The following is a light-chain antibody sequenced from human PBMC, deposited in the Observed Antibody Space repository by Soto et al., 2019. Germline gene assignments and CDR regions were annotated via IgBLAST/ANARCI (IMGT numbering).Light chain of an antibody. Sequence: QSALTQPASVSGSPGQSITISCTGTSSDVGGYNYVSWYQQHPGKAPKLMIYDVSNRPSGVSNRFSGSKSGNTASLTISGLQAEDEADYYCCSYAGSYTTWVFGGGTKLTVL. CDR2: DVS. V-gene: IGLV2-14*01. CDR3: CSYAGSYTTWV. J-gene: IGLJ3*02. CDR1: SSDVGGYNY.